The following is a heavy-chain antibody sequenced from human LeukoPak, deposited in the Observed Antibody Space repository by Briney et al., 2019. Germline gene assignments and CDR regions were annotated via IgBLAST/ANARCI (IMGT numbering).Heavy chain of an antibody. CDR3: ARGGYDFWSGYSPAYFDY. CDR2: IWYDGSNK. D-gene: IGHD3-3*01. CDR1: GFTFSSYG. Sequence: GGSLRLSCAASGFTFSSYGMHWVRQAPGKGLEWVAVIWYDGSNKYYADSVKGRFTISRDNSKNTLYLQMNSLRAEDTAVYYCARGGYDFWSGYSPAYFDYWGQGALVTVSS. V-gene: IGHV3-33*01. J-gene: IGHJ4*02.